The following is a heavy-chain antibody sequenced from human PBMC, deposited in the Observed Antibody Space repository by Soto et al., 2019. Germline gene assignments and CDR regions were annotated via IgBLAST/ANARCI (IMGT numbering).Heavy chain of an antibody. V-gene: IGHV1-69*06. D-gene: IGHD5-12*01. CDR2: IIPIFGTA. Sequence: SVKVSCKASGGTFSSYAISWVRQAPGQGLEWMGGIIPIFGTANYARNFQGRFSITEDTSTDTAYMELSGLTSADTAIYYCATDRALPEVPYRVAYAVDVWGQGTAVTVSS. CDR1: GGTFSSYA. CDR3: ATDRALPEVPYRVAYAVDV. J-gene: IGHJ6*02.